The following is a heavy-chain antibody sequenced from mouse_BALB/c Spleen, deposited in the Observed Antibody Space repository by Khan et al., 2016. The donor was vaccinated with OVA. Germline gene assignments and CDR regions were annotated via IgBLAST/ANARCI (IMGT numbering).Heavy chain of an antibody. CDR3: TRSGIGSFAF. D-gene: IGHD2-14*01. CDR2: IYPGNGTT. Sequence: QVQLQQSGAELAGPGASVKLSCKASGYTFTDYYINWVKQRTGQGLEWIGDIYPGNGTTNYNEKFKGKATLTADKSSSTAFMHLSSLTSEDSAVYFCTRSGIGSFAFWGQGTLVTVSA. V-gene: IGHV1-77*01. CDR1: GYTFTDYY. J-gene: IGHJ3*01.